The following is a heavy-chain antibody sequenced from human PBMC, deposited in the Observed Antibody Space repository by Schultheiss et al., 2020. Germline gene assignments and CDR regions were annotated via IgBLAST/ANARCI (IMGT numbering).Heavy chain of an antibody. J-gene: IGHJ6*04. CDR1: GFTFSSYG. V-gene: IGHV4-4*02. D-gene: IGHD1-26*01. Sequence: GSLRLSCAASGFTFSSYGMHWVRQAPGKGLEWIGEIYHSGSTNYNPSLKSRVTISVDTSKNQFSLKLSSVTAADTAVYYCARDGTLMDVWGKGTTVTVSS. CDR2: IYHSGST. CDR3: ARDGTLMDV.